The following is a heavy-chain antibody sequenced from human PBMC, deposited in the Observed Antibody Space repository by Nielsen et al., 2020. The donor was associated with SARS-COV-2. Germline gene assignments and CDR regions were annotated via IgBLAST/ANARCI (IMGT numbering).Heavy chain of an antibody. Sequence: ASVKVSCKASGYRFTSYAIHWVRQAPGQGLESMGWINAGNGYTEYSQNFQGRVTITTDTSATTAYMEVRYLKSEDTAVYYCARDGVVGSTNTFDVWGQGTVVTVSS. CDR3: ARDGVVGSTNTFDV. V-gene: IGHV1-3*01. J-gene: IGHJ3*01. CDR2: INAGNGYT. D-gene: IGHD1-26*01. CDR1: GYRFTSYA.